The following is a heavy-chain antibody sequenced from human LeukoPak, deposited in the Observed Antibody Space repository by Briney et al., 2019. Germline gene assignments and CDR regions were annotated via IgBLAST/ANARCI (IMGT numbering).Heavy chain of an antibody. D-gene: IGHD6-19*01. Sequence: GGSLRLSCSASGFTFSDYYMSWIRQAPGKGLEWVSYISNSSSYTNYADSVKGRFTISRDNAKNSLYLQMNSLRAEDTAVYYCASSGYSSGWHAFDIWGQGTMVTVSS. CDR1: GFTFSDYY. CDR3: ASSGYSSGWHAFDI. J-gene: IGHJ3*02. V-gene: IGHV3-11*06. CDR2: ISNSSSYT.